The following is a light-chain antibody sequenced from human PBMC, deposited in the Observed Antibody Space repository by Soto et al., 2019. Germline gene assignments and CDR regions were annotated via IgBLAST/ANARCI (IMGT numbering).Light chain of an antibody. V-gene: IGKV3-20*01. J-gene: IGKJ3*01. CDR2: GAS. CDR3: QQYESSPLN. Sequence: EIVLTQSPGTLSLSPGERATLSCRASQSVSGRYLAWYQQKPGQAPRLLIEGASSRAAGIPDRFSGSESGPDFTLTISRVEPEDFAFYYCQQYESSPLNFGPGTRVEI. CDR1: QSVSGRY.